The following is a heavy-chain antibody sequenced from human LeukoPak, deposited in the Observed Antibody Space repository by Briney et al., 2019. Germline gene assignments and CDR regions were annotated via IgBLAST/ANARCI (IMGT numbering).Heavy chain of an antibody. D-gene: IGHD3-16*01. V-gene: IGHV5-51*01. CDR3: ARLGADHYYYMDV. CDR2: IFPGDSDT. J-gene: IGHJ6*03. Sequence: GESLKISCKASGYTFTNYWIGWVRQMPGKGLEWMGIIFPGDSDTSYSPSSQDQVTISADKSISTAYLQWGSLKASDTAVYYCARLGADHYYYMDVWGKGTTVTVSS. CDR1: GYTFTNYW.